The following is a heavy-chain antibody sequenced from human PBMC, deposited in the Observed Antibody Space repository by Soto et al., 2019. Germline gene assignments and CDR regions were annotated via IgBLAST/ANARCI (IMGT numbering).Heavy chain of an antibody. CDR1: GYSFTSYW. CDR2: IYPGDSDT. D-gene: IGHD1-26*01. V-gene: IGHV5-51*01. J-gene: IGHJ6*02. CDR3: SRPPTPGGPPGPDKPLNYYYGMDV. Sequence: PGESLKISCKGSGYSFTSYWIGWVRQMPGKGLEWMGIIYPGDSDTRYSPSFQGQVTISADKSISTAYLQWSSLKASDTAMYYCSRPPTPGGPPGPDKPLNYYYGMDVWGQGTTVTVSS.